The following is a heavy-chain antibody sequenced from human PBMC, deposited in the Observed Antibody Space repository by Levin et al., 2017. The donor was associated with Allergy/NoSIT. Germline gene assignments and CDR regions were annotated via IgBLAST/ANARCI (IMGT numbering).Heavy chain of an antibody. CDR1: GFTFSSYS. Sequence: GGSLRLSCAASGFTFSSYSMSWVRQAPGKGLEWVSTISGSADSTYYADSVKGRFTISKDNSKNTLSLQMNSLRAEDTAVYYCAKASCNTWATFDSWGQGTLVTVSS. J-gene: IGHJ4*02. CDR2: ISGSADST. V-gene: IGHV3-23*01. D-gene: IGHD1-26*01. CDR3: AKASCNTWATFDS.